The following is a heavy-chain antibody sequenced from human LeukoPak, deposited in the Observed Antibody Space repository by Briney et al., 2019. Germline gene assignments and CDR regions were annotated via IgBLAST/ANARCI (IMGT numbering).Heavy chain of an antibody. J-gene: IGHJ4*02. Sequence: SQTLSLNCTVSGVHINSGRYYWSWIRQPPGKGLEWFGRLYTGGSTNYNPSLKSRVTISVDTSKNQFSLKLSSVTAADTAVYYCARDQPYYDFWSGYFDYWGQGTLVTVSS. V-gene: IGHV4-61*02. CDR2: LYTGGST. CDR3: ARDQPYYDFWSGYFDY. CDR1: GVHINSGRYY. D-gene: IGHD3-3*01.